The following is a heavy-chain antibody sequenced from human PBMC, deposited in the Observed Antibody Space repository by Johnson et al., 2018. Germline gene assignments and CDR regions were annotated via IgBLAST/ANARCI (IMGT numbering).Heavy chain of an antibody. Sequence: QVQLQESGPGLVKPSETLSLTCTFSGDSFSSSYWSWIRQPPGKGLEWNGYVYYGGTTNYNPSLGSRITMSEVTSKNQISLSLGSVTAADTAVYYCVSVHYCRTRICQYNGMDVWGQGAMVTGSS. CDR1: GDSFSSSY. CDR2: VYYGGTT. V-gene: IGHV4-59*01. J-gene: IGHJ6*02. D-gene: IGHD2-2*01. CDR3: VSVHYCRTRICQYNGMDV.